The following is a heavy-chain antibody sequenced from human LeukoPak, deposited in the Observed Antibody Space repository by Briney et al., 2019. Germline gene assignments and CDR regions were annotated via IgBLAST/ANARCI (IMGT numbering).Heavy chain of an antibody. CDR1: GFTFSSYW. CDR3: ARGTITTVTDS. V-gene: IGHV4-4*02. J-gene: IGHJ4*02. Sequence: PGGSPRLSCAASGFTFSSYWMSWVRQAPGKGLEWVGEIHLRGNTNYNPSLESRVTISVDESKTQLSLRLESVTAADTAVYYCARGTITTVTDSWGPGTLVTVSS. D-gene: IGHD4-17*01. CDR2: IHLRGNT.